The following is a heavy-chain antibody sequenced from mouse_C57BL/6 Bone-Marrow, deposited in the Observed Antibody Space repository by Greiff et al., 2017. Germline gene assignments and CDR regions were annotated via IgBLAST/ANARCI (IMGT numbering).Heavy chain of an antibody. J-gene: IGHJ1*03. CDR2: ISSGGSYT. Sequence: EVMLVESGGDLVKPGGSLKLSCAASGFTFSSYGMSWVRQTPDKRLEWVATISSGGSYTYYPDSVKGRFTISRDNAKNTRYLQMSSLKSEDTAMYYCARHGYFDVWGTGTTVTVSS. CDR1: GFTFSSYG. CDR3: ARHGYFDV. V-gene: IGHV5-6*01.